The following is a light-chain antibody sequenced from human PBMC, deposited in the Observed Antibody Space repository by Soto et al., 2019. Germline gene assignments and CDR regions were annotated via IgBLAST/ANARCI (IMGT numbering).Light chain of an antibody. J-gene: IGLJ1*01. CDR1: SSDVGGYNY. CDR2: AVT. Sequence: QSVLTQPASVSVSPGQSITISCTGTSSDVGGYNYVSWYQQHPGKAPKLMIYAVTDRPSGVSSRFSGSKSGNPASLTISGLQAEDEADYYCSSYTSSSSLFGTGTKVTVL. CDR3: SSYTSSSSL. V-gene: IGLV2-14*01.